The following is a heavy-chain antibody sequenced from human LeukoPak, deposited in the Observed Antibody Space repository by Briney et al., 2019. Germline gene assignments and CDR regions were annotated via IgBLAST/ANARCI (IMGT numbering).Heavy chain of an antibody. J-gene: IGHJ4*02. Sequence: GESLQISCKGVGYSFSNDWSAWVRQMPWKGLEWMGIIYGGDSDDRYSPSFQGQVTISADKSMNTAYLQWSSLKASDTAMYYCTRRGSGYDHWHFDYWGQGTLVTVSS. CDR2: IYGGDSDD. CDR3: TRRGSGYDHWHFDY. CDR1: GYSFSNDW. D-gene: IGHD5-12*01. V-gene: IGHV5-51*01.